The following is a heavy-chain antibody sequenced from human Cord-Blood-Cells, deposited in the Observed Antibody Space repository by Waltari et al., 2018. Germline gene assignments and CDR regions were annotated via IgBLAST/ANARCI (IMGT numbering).Heavy chain of an antibody. J-gene: IGHJ4*02. CDR2: IIPIFGTA. CDR3: AREASIQLWSRDYFDY. CDR1: GGTFSSYA. D-gene: IGHD5-18*01. Sequence: QVQLVQSGAEVKKPGSSVKVSCKASGGTFSSYAISWVRLAPGQGLEWMGGIIPIFGTANYAQKFQGRVTITADESTSTAYMELSSLRSEDTAVYYCAREASIQLWSRDYFDYWGQGTLVTVSS. V-gene: IGHV1-69*01.